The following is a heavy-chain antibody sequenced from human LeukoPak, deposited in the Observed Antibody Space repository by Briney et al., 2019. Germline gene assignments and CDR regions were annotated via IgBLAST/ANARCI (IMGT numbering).Heavy chain of an antibody. CDR3: ARAQMIIYYYGMDV. V-gene: IGHV3-30*04. J-gene: IGHJ6*02. CDR2: ISYDGSNK. D-gene: IGHD3-16*01. CDR1: GFTFSSYA. Sequence: GGSLRLSCAASGFTFSSYAMHWVRQAPGKGLEWVAVISYDGSNKYYADSVKGRFTISRDNSKNTLYLQMNSLRAEDTAVYHCARAQMIIYYYGMDVWGQGTTVTVSS.